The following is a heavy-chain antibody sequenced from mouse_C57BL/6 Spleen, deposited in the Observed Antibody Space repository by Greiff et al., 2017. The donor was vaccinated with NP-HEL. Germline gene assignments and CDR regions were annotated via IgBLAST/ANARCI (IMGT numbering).Heavy chain of an antibody. CDR2: INPNNGGT. V-gene: IGHV1-22*01. J-gene: IGHJ3*01. Sequence: EVQLQQSGPELVKPGASVKMSCKASGYTFTDYNMHWVKQSHGKSLEWIGYINPNNGGTSYNQKFKGKATLTVNKSSSTAYMELRSLTSEDSAVYYCASMGNYDYGTWFAYWGQGTLVTVSA. CDR1: GYTFTDYN. CDR3: ASMGNYDYGTWFAY. D-gene: IGHD2-4*01.